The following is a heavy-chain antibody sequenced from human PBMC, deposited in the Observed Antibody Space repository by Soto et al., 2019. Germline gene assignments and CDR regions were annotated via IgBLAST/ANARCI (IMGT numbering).Heavy chain of an antibody. V-gene: IGHV4-31*03. CDR2: IYYSGST. J-gene: IGHJ4*02. CDR1: GGSISSGGYY. D-gene: IGHD2-15*01. Sequence: QVQLQESGPGLVKPSQTLSLTCTVSGGSISSGGYYWSWIRQHPGKGLEWIGYIYYSGSTYYNPSLKRRDTISGDTSKNQLYQKLSSVTAADTAVYYCARGSVVAASLFDYWGQGTLVTVSS. CDR3: ARGSVVAASLFDY.